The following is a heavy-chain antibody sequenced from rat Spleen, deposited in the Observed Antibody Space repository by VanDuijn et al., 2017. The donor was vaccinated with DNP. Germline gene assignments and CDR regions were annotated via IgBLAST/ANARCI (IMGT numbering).Heavy chain of an antibody. V-gene: IGHV5S23*01. CDR2: ISTSGGSS. Sequence: EVQLVESGGGLVQPGNSLKLSCAASGFTFSDYAMAWVRQAPTKGLEWVATISTSGGSSYYRDSVKGRFTISRDNAKSTLYLQMNSLRSEDTATYYCTVYYYSDGDVMDAWGQGASVTVSS. CDR1: GFTFSDYA. D-gene: IGHD1-1*01. J-gene: IGHJ4*01. CDR3: TVYYYSDGDVMDA.